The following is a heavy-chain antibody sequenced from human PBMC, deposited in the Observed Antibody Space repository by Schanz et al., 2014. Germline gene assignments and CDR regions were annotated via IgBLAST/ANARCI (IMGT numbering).Heavy chain of an antibody. Sequence: EVQLVESGGDLVQPGGSLTLSCAASRFTVTNAWMSWVRQAPGKGLEWVSSISYGTSYIYYAESVKGRFTISRDNAKNSLYLQMNGLRAEDTALYYCARDRRNADLDYWGQGTLVTVSS. CDR2: ISYGTSYI. CDR3: ARDRRNADLDY. CDR1: RFTVTNAW. V-gene: IGHV3-21*01. J-gene: IGHJ4*02. D-gene: IGHD1-1*01.